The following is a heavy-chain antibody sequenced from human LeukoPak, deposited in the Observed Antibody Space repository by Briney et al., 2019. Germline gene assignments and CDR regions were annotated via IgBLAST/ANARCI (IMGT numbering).Heavy chain of an antibody. CDR2: ISYDGSSE. CDR1: GFTFGNYG. V-gene: IGHV3-30*18. J-gene: IGHJ6*02. CDR3: AKELYNYGDYGAEGLDV. D-gene: IGHD4-17*01. Sequence: GRSLRLSCAVSGFTFGNYGMHWFRQAPGKGLEWVALISYDGSSEYYAGSVKGRFTISRDNSKITVYLQMNSLKAEDTAVYYCAKELYNYGDYGAEGLDVGGQGTTVTVS.